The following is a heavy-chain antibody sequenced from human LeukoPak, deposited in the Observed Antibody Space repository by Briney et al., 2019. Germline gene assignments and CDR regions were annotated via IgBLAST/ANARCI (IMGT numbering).Heavy chain of an antibody. CDR1: GGSISSYY. Sequence: PSETLSLTCTVSGGSISSYYWSWIRQPPGKGLEWIGYIYYSGSTNYNPSLKSRVTISVDTSKNQFSLKLSSVTAADTAVYYCARGWVQDHFDYWGQGTLVTVSS. V-gene: IGHV4-59*01. J-gene: IGHJ4*02. CDR3: ARGWVQDHFDY. D-gene: IGHD5-18*01. CDR2: IYYSGST.